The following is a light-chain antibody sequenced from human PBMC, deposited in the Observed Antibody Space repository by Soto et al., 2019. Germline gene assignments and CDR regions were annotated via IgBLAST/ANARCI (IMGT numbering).Light chain of an antibody. CDR3: QQLNTFPVT. V-gene: IGKV1-9*01. CDR1: QGISSY. J-gene: IGKJ5*01. CDR2: ASS. Sequence: DIQLTQSPSFLSASVGDRVTISCRASQGISSYLAWYQQTPGKAPKLLIYASSTLQSGVPSSFSGSGSGTEFPLTIGSLQPEDFATYYCQQLNTFPVTFGQGTRLDI.